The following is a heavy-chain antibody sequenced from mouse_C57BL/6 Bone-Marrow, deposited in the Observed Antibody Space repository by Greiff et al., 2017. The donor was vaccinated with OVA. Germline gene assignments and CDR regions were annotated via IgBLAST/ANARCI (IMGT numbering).Heavy chain of an antibody. CDR2: FYPGSGSI. CDR3: ARHYDYDGGNPSFAY. CDR1: GYTFTEYT. Sequence: QVQLQQSGAELVKPGASVKLSCKASGYTFTEYTIHWVKQRSGQGLEWIGWFYPGSGSIKYNEKFKDKATLTANNSHSTVYMELSRLTSEDSAVYFCARHYDYDGGNPSFAYWGQGTLVTVSA. D-gene: IGHD2-12*01. J-gene: IGHJ3*01. V-gene: IGHV1-62-2*01.